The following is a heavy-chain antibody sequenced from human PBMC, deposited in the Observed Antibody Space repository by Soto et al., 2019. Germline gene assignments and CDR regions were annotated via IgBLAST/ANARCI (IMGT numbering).Heavy chain of an antibody. D-gene: IGHD1-26*01. V-gene: IGHV3-11*01. J-gene: IGHJ4*02. Sequence: GGSLRLSCAASGFTFSAYYMSWIRQAPGKGLEWVSYISDSGSLTHYGDSVKGRFTISRDNAKASLYLQMDSLRAEDTAIYYCARALVLGVGALSQWGQGTLLTVSS. CDR1: GFTFSAYY. CDR2: ISDSGSLT. CDR3: ARALVLGVGALSQ.